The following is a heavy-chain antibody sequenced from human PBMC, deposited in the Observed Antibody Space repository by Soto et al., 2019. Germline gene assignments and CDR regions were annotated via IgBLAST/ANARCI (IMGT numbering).Heavy chain of an antibody. V-gene: IGHV4-34*01. CDR3: ARGSAVAGTVGWYSRYYYGMDV. CDR2: INHSGST. CDR1: GGSFSGDY. Sequence: PSETLSLTXAVYGGSFSGDYWSWIRQPPGKGLEWIGEINHSGSTNYHPSLKSRVTISVDTSKNQFSLKLSSVTAADTAVYYCARGSAVAGTVGWYSRYYYGMDVWGQGTTVTVSS. J-gene: IGHJ6*02. D-gene: IGHD6-19*01.